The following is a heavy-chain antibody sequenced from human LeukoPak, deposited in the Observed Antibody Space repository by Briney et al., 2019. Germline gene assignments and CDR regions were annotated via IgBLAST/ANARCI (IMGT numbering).Heavy chain of an antibody. CDR3: ARPSLPWGRDSATEH. J-gene: IGHJ4*02. D-gene: IGHD3-16*01. CDR2: ISSSSSYT. CDR1: GFTFSSYG. Sequence: GGSLRLSCAASGFTFSSYGMHGVRQAPGKGLEWVSYISSSSSYTNYADSVKGRFTISRDNAKNSLYLQMNSLRAEDTAVYYCARPSLPWGRDSATEHWGQGTLVTVSS. V-gene: IGHV3-21*05.